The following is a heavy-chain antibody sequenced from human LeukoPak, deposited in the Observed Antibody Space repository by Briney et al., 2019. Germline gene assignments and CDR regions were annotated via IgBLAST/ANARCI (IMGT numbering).Heavy chain of an antibody. V-gene: IGHV1-69*05. CDR1: GTTFSRSA. Sequence: SVKVSCKASGTTFSRSAISWVRQAPGQGLERLGGVIPNLGTTNYAQKFRDRVSITTDESTSTAYMEVTSLRSVDTAVYYCARDDGSATMGFDSWGQGTLVTVSS. J-gene: IGHJ4*02. CDR2: VIPNLGTT. D-gene: IGHD1-26*01. CDR3: ARDDGSATMGFDS.